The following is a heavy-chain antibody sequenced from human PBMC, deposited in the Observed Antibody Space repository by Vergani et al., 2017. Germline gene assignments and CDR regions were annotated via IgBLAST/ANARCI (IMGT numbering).Heavy chain of an antibody. J-gene: IGHJ6*03. CDR1: GFTFSSYS. V-gene: IGHV3-21*02. CDR3: ARSEKDCSSTSFYRLYYYYYYMDV. Sequence: VQLVESGGGVVQPGGSLRLSCAASGFTFSSYSMNWVRQAPGKGLEWVSSISSSSSYIYYADSVKGRFTISRDNAKNSLYLQMNSLRAEDTAVYYCARSEKDCSSTSFYRLYYYYYYMDVWGKGTTVTVSS. CDR2: ISSSSSYI. D-gene: IGHD2-2*01.